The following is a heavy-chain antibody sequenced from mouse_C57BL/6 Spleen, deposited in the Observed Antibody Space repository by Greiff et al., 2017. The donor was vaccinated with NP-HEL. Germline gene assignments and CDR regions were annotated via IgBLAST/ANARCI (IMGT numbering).Heavy chain of an antibody. CDR1: GYAFSSSW. J-gene: IGHJ3*01. CDR3: ASPSITTVVAPPFAY. D-gene: IGHD1-1*01. V-gene: IGHV1-82*01. Sequence: VQLQQSRPELVKPGASVKISCKASGYAFSSSWMNWVKQRPGKGLEWIGRIYPGDGDTNYNGKFKGKATLTADKSSSTAYMQLSSLTSEDSAVYFCASPSITTVVAPPFAYWGQGTLVTVSA. CDR2: IYPGDGDT.